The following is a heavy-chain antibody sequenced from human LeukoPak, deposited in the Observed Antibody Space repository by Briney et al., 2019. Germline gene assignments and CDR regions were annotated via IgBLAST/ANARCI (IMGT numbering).Heavy chain of an antibody. CDR2: IYYSGST. V-gene: IGHV4-59*08. D-gene: IGHD3-22*01. Sequence: SETLSLTCTVSGGSISSYYWSWIRQPPGKGLEWIGYIYYSGSTNYNPSLKSRVTISVDTSKNQFSLKLSSLTAADTAVYYCARSAYYYYSSGYFWFDPWGQGTLVSVSS. CDR1: GGSISSYY. CDR3: ARSAYYYYSSGYFWFDP. J-gene: IGHJ5*02.